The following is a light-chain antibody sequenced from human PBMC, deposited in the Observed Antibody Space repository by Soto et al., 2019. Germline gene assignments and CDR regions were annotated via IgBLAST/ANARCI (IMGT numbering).Light chain of an antibody. CDR2: NAS. CDR1: QTISSW. CDR3: QHNNSYSEA. V-gene: IGKV1-5*03. J-gene: IGKJ1*01. Sequence: DIQMTQSPSTLSGSVGERVTITCRASQTISSWFSCYQQKPVQAPKLLIYNASTLTTVFPSRFSGSGSGTEFTLTISSLQPDDFATYYCQHNNSYSEAFGQGTKVDIK.